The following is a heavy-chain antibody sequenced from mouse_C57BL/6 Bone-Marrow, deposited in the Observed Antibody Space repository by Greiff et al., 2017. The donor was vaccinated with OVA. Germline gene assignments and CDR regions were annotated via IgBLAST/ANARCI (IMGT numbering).Heavy chain of an antibody. CDR1: GYALTNYL. CDR3: ARAYGSSYAMDY. V-gene: IGHV1-54*01. CDR2: INPGSGGT. Sequence: QVQLQQSGAELVRPGPSVKVSCKASGYALTNYLIEWVKQRPGQGLEWIGVINPGSGGTNYNEKFKGKATLTADKSSSTAYMQLSSLTSEDSAVYFCARAYGSSYAMDYWGQGTSVTVSS. D-gene: IGHD1-1*01. J-gene: IGHJ4*01.